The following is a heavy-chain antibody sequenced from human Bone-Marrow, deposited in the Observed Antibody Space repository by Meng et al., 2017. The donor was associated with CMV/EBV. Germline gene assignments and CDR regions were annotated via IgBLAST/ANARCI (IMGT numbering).Heavy chain of an antibody. V-gene: IGHV1-69*05. CDR2: IIPIFGTP. Sequence: SVKVSCKASGGTFSSYAISWVRQAPGQGLEWMGGIIPIFGTPNYAQKFQGRVTITTDEPTSTAYMELSSLRSEDTAVYYCARDGTEVTTVTKAAFDIWGQGTMVTVSS. J-gene: IGHJ3*02. CDR1: GGTFSSYA. D-gene: IGHD4-17*01. CDR3: ARDGTEVTTVTKAAFDI.